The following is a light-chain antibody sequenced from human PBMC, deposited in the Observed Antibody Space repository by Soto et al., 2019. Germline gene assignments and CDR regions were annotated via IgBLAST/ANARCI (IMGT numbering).Light chain of an antibody. CDR3: QQYNDWPKT. CDR1: QSISRN. J-gene: IGKJ1*01. Sequence: EIVMTQSPATVSVSPGERSTLAFRASQSISRNLAWYQQIPGQAPRLLIYGASTRATDIPARFSGSGSGTEFTLTISSLQSEDFVVYHCQQYNDWPKTFGHGTKVDI. CDR2: GAS. V-gene: IGKV3-15*01.